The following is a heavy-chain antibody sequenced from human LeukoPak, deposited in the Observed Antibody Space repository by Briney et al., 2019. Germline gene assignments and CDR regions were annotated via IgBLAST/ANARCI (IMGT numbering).Heavy chain of an antibody. CDR1: GYSFTSCW. V-gene: IGHV5-51*01. Sequence: GESPKISCKGSGYSFTSCWIGWVRQMPGKGLEWMGIIYPGDSDTRYSPSFQGQVTISADKSISTAYLQWSSLKASDTAMYYCARRKEDGETGMVYAYFDYWGQGTLVTVSS. CDR2: IYPGDSDT. CDR3: ARRKEDGETGMVYAYFDY. D-gene: IGHD2-8*01. J-gene: IGHJ4*02.